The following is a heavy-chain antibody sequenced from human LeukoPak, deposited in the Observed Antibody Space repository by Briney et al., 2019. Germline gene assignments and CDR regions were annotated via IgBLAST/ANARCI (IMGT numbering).Heavy chain of an antibody. CDR2: ISDSGGNT. J-gene: IGHJ4*02. V-gene: IGHV3-23*01. Sequence: GGSLRLSCAASGFTFSSYAMSWVRQAPGKGLEWVSAISDSGGNTYYADSVKGRFTISRDNSKNTLYLQMNSLRAEDTAVYYCAKENRLTMVRGDIDYWGQGTLVTISS. D-gene: IGHD3-10*01. CDR3: AKENRLTMVRGDIDY. CDR1: GFTFSSYA.